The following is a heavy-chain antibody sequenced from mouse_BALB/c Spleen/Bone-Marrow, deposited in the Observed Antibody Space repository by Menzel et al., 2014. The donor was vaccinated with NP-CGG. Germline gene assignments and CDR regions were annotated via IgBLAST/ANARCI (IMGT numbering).Heavy chain of an antibody. Sequence: EVNVVESGGGLVKPGGSLKLSCAASGFAFSNFDMSWVRQTPEKRLEWVAYISSGGGRTYYPDTVKGRFTISRDNAKNTLYLQMSSLKSEDTAMYYCARQGYYRYGYAMDYGGQGTSVTVSS. CDR3: ARQGYYRYGYAMDY. D-gene: IGHD2-2*01. V-gene: IGHV5-12-1*01. CDR1: GFAFSNFD. J-gene: IGHJ4*01. CDR2: ISSGGGRT.